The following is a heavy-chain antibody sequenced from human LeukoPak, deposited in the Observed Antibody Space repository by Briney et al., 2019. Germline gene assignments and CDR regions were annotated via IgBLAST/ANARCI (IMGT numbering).Heavy chain of an antibody. J-gene: IGHJ3*02. Sequence: GGSLRLSCAASGFTFNNYWMAWVRQAPGKGLEWVANIKQDGSEKYYVDSVKGRFTISRDNAKNSLYLQMNSLRAEDTAVFYCARDGFSRTSVFGVVSDAFDIWGQGTLVTVSS. CDR3: ARDGFSRTSVFGVVSDAFDI. D-gene: IGHD3-3*01. CDR1: GFTFNNYW. CDR2: IKQDGSEK. V-gene: IGHV3-7*01.